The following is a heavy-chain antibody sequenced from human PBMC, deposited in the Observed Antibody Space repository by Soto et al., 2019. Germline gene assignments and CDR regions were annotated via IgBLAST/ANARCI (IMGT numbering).Heavy chain of an antibody. Sequence: EVQLVESGGGLAQPGGSLRLSCAASGFTFNTNSMNWVRQAPGKGLEWGSYISSGSNSKYYADSVKGRFTISRDNAKNSLYLQMNNVRDEDTAIYYCAADISDDSSGYHDEGGDYWGAGTRVTVPS. J-gene: IGHJ4*02. CDR3: AADISDDSSGYHDEGGDY. CDR2: ISSGSNSK. CDR1: GFTFNTNS. V-gene: IGHV3-48*02. D-gene: IGHD3-22*01.